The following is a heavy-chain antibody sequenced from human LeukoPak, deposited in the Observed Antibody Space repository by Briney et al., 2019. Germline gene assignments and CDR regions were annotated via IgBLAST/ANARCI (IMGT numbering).Heavy chain of an antibody. CDR1: GSSFSSYL. D-gene: IGHD6-19*01. J-gene: IGHJ4*02. Sequence: GASLEICYEGCGSSFSSYLIGWGRPLPGKGLEWMGIIYPGDSDTRYSPSFQGQVTISADKSISTAYLQYSSLKASDTAMYYCARQEWLVSFDYWGQGTLVTVSS. CDR2: IYPGDSDT. CDR3: ARQEWLVSFDY. V-gene: IGHV5-51*01.